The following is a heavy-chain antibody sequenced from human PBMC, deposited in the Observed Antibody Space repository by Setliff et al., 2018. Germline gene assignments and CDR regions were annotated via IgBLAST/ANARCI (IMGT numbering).Heavy chain of an antibody. CDR3: ARGRNVAARLLDS. J-gene: IGHJ4*02. CDR1: GGSFSDYY. Sequence: SETLSLTCAAHGGSFSDYYWTWIRQPPGKGLKWIGEINHSGTTNYHPSLRSRVTISVDTSKNQFSLKVTSVTAADTSVYFCARGRNVAARLLDSWGQGTLVTVS. CDR2: INHSGTT. V-gene: IGHV4-34*01. D-gene: IGHD6-6*01.